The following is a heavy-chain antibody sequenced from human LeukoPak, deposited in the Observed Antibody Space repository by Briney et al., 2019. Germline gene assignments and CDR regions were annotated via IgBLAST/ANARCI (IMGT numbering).Heavy chain of an antibody. V-gene: IGHV3-21*01. J-gene: IGHJ4*02. Sequence: PGGSLRLSCAASGFTFSSHSMNWVRQAPGKGLEWVSSISSSSSYIYYADSVKGRFTISRDNAKNSLYLQMNSLRAEDTAVYYCARAAVDYGSGSYYPTLPFDYWGQGTLVTVSS. D-gene: IGHD3-10*01. CDR1: GFTFSSHS. CDR2: ISSSSSYI. CDR3: ARAAVDYGSGSYYPTLPFDY.